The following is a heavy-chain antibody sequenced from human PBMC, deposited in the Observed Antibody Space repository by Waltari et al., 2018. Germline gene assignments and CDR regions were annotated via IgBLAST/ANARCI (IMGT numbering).Heavy chain of an antibody. CDR3: ARYMPEGDFWSGYLSNRFDP. CDR1: GGSISSYY. J-gene: IGHJ5*02. D-gene: IGHD3-3*01. V-gene: IGHV4-4*07. Sequence: QVQLQESGPGLVKPSETLSLTCTVSGGSISSYYWSWIRQPAGKGLEWIGRIYTSGSTNYNPSLKSRVTMSVDTSKNQFSLKLSSVTAADTAVYYCARYMPEGDFWSGYLSNRFDPWGQGTLVTVSS. CDR2: IYTSGST.